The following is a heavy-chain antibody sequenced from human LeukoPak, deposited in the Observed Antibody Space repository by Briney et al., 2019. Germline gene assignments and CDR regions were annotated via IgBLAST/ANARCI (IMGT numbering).Heavy chain of an antibody. V-gene: IGHV4-4*09. J-gene: IGHJ4*02. Sequence: PSETLSLTCTVSGGSISSYYWSWIRQPPGKGLEWIGYIYTSGSTNYNPSLKSRVTISVDTSKNQFSLKLSSVTAADTAVYYCARGQGKIGYFDYWGQGTLVTVSS. D-gene: IGHD2-21*01. CDR2: IYTSGST. CDR1: GGSISSYY. CDR3: ARGQGKIGYFDY.